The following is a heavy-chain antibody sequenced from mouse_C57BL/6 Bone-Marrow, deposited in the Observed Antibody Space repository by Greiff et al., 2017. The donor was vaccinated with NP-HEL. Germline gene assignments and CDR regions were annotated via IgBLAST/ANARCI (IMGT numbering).Heavy chain of an antibody. CDR2: IDPSSGGT. Sequence: QVQLQQPGAELVKPGASVKLSCKASGYTFTNYWMHWVKQRPGRGLEWIGRIDPSSGGTKYNEKFKSKATLTVDKPSSTAYMQLSSLTSEDSAVYYCARYDYCDGYFDYWGQGTTITVSA. CDR1: GYTFTNYW. D-gene: IGHD2-4*01. CDR3: ARYDYCDGYFDY. V-gene: IGHV1-72*01. J-gene: IGHJ2*01.